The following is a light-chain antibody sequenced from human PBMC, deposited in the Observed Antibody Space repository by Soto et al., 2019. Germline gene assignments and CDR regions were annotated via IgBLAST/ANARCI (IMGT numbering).Light chain of an antibody. J-gene: IGKJ5*01. CDR2: SAS. CDR3: QQSYSTPPT. Sequence: DIQMTQSPSSLSASVGDRVTITCRASQSIGNYLTWYQQGPGRAPKLLIYSASTLQSGVPSRFSGSGSGTDFTLTINSLQPEDFATYYCQQSYSTPPTFGQGTRLEI. V-gene: IGKV1-39*01. CDR1: QSIGNY.